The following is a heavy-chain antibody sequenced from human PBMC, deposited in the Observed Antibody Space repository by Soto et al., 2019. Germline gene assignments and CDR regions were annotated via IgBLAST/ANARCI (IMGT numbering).Heavy chain of an antibody. Sequence: LSLTCAVYGGSFSGYYWSWIRQPPGKGLEWIGEINHSGSTNYNPSLKSRVTISVDTSKNQFSLKLSSVTAADTAVYYCARGSTTVTTDRLKFDYWGQGTLVTVSS. CDR2: INHSGST. V-gene: IGHV4-34*01. CDR3: ARGSTTVTTDRLKFDY. J-gene: IGHJ4*02. CDR1: GGSFSGYY. D-gene: IGHD4-17*01.